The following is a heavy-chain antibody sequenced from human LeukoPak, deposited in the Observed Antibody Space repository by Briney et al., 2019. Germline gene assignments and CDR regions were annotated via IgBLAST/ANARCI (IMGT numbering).Heavy chain of an antibody. V-gene: IGHV1-69*04. CDR2: IIPILGIA. D-gene: IGHD3-3*01. J-gene: IGHJ4*02. CDR3: ASAPRPPTYYDFWSGRGLDY. CDR1: GGTFSSYA. Sequence: SVKVSCKASGGTFSSYAISWVRQAPGQGLEWMGRIIPILGIANYAQKFQGRVTITTDESTSTAYMELSSLRSEDTAVYYCASAPRPPTYYDFWSGRGLDYWGQGTLVTVSS.